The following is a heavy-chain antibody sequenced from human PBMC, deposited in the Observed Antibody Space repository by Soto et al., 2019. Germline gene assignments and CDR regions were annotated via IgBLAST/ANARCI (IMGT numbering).Heavy chain of an antibody. CDR2: IYPSDSDT. J-gene: IGHJ4*02. D-gene: IGHD3-3*01. CDR1: GYNFAGYW. Sequence: PGESLKISCKVSGYNFAGYWIAWVRQMPGKGLELMGIIYPSDSDTRYRPSFQGPVTISADKSISSAYLQWSSLRASDTAMYYCARGGVSTRTFDYWGQGTPVTVSS. V-gene: IGHV5-51*01. CDR3: ARGGVSTRTFDY.